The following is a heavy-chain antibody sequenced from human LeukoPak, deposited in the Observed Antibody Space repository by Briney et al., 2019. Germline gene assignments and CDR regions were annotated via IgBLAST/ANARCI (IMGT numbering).Heavy chain of an antibody. V-gene: IGHV3-9*01. D-gene: IGHD1-26*01. J-gene: IGHJ3*02. CDR2: ISWNSGSI. Sequence: PGGSLRLSCAASGFTFDDYAMHWVRQAPGKGLEWVSGISWNSGSIGYADSVKGRFTISRDNAKNSLYLQMNSLRAEDTALYYCAKGQYSGEWEPHDAFDIWGQGTMVTVSS. CDR1: GFTFDDYA. CDR3: AKGQYSGEWEPHDAFDI.